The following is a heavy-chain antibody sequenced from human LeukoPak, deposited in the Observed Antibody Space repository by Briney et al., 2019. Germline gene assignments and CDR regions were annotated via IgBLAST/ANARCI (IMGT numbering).Heavy chain of an antibody. D-gene: IGHD6-13*01. CDR1: GFTFSRYW. CDR3: AREAIAAAGTGAFDY. J-gene: IGHJ4*02. CDR2: INSDGSST. Sequence: GGSLRLSCAPSGFTFSRYWMHWVRQAPGKGLVWVSHINSDGSSTRYADSVKGRFTISRDNAKNSLYLQMNSLRAEDTALYYCAREAIAAAGTGAFDYWGQGTLVTVSS. V-gene: IGHV3-74*01.